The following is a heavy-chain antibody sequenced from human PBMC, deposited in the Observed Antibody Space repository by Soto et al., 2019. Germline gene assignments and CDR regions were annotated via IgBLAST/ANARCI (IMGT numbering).Heavy chain of an antibody. CDR2: INAVNGNT. Sequence: QASGERLEWMGWINAVNGNTKYSRNFHGRVTITRDTSASTAYMELSSLRSEDTAVYYCARDLGGWPEYWGQGTLVTVSS. D-gene: IGHD2-15*01. CDR3: ARDLGGWPEY. J-gene: IGHJ4*02. V-gene: IGHV1-3*01.